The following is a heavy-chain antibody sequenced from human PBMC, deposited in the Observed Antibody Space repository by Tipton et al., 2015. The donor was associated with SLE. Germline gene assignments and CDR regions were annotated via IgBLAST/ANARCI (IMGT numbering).Heavy chain of an antibody. J-gene: IGHJ4*02. CDR2: IYYSGST. D-gene: IGHD4-11*01. V-gene: IGHV4-39*07. Sequence: TLSLTCTVSGGSISSSSYYWGWSRQPPGKGLEWIGSIYYSGSTNYNPSLKSRVTISVDTSKNQFSLKLSSVTAADTAVYYCASGASDYTHFDYWGQGTLVTVSS. CDR3: ASGASDYTHFDY. CDR1: GGSISSSSYY.